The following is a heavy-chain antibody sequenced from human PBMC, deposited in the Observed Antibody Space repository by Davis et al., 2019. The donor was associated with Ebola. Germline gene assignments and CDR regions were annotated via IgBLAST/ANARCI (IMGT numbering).Heavy chain of an antibody. Sequence: PGGSLRLSCTASGFTFGDYAMSWVRQAPGKGLEWVGFIRSKAYGGTTEYAASVKGRFTISRDDSKSIAYLQMNSLKTEDTAVYYCTRGLEVGALFDWFDPWGQGTLVTVSS. CDR2: IRSKAYGGTT. J-gene: IGHJ5*02. D-gene: IGHD1-26*01. CDR3: TRGLEVGALFDWFDP. CDR1: GFTFGDYA. V-gene: IGHV3-49*04.